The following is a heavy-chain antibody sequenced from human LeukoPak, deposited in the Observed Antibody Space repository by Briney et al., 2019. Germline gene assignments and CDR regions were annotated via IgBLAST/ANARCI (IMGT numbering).Heavy chain of an antibody. CDR3: ARDWCSGGSCYVIPDY. Sequence: GASVKVSSTASGYIFTIYGITWVRQAPGHGLEWMGWTSAYNGNTNDAQKHRGRVTMTTDTSTSTAYMERRSLRSDDTAVYYCARDWCSGGSCYVIPDYWGQGTLVTVSS. J-gene: IGHJ4*02. V-gene: IGHV1-18*01. D-gene: IGHD2-15*01. CDR2: TSAYNGNT. CDR1: GYIFTIYG.